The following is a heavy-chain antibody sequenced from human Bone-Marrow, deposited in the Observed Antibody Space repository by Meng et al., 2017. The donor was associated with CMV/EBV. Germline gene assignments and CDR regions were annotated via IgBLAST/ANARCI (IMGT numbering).Heavy chain of an antibody. CDR3: ARGDCCSTSRYVYYYYGMDV. V-gene: IGHV4-34*01. CDR2: INHSGST. CDR1: GGSFSGYY. D-gene: IGHD2-2*01. Sequence: SETLSLTCAVYGGSFSGYYWSWIRQPPGKGLEWVGEINHSGSTNYNPSLKSRVTISVDPSKNQYSLKLSSVTAADTAVYYCARGDCCSTSRYVYYYYGMDVWGQGTTVTVSS. J-gene: IGHJ6*02.